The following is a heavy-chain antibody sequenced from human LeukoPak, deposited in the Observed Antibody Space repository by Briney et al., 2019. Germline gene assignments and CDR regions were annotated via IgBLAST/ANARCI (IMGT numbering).Heavy chain of an antibody. D-gene: IGHD2-15*01. J-gene: IGHJ3*02. CDR2: IKKDGSEK. Sequence: GGSLRLSCAASGFTFSSYWMSWVRQAPGKGLEWVANIKKDGSEKYYVDSVKGRFTISRDNAKTSLYLHMNSLRAEDTAVYYCAIGYCSGGSCARGAFDIWGQGTMVTVSS. CDR3: AIGYCSGGSCARGAFDI. V-gene: IGHV3-7*01. CDR1: GFTFSSYW.